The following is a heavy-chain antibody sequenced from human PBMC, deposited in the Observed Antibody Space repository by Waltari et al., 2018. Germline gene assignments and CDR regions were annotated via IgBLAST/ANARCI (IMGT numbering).Heavy chain of an antibody. V-gene: IGHV3-53*01. CDR1: GIIVSANY. J-gene: IGHJ4*02. CDR3: ARPGEGPSSH. Sequence: EVQLVESGGGLIQPGGSLRLSCAASGIIVSANYMNWVRQSPGKVPQWVSFIYSAGRTYYADSVKVRFTISRDNTKNTVYLQMNNLKTEDTAVYYCARPGEGPSSHWGQGTLVTVSS. CDR2: IYSAGRT. D-gene: IGHD4-17*01.